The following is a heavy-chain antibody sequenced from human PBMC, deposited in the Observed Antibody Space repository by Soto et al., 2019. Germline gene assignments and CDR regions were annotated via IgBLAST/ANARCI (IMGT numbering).Heavy chain of an antibody. CDR2: ISAYNGNT. D-gene: IGHD3-10*01. CDR1: GYTFTNFG. J-gene: IGHJ4*02. V-gene: IGHV1-18*01. CDR3: ASGGPPMDY. Sequence: QVQLVQSGAEVKKPGASVKVSCKASGYTFTNFGISWVRQAPGQGLEWMGWISAYNGNTNYAQKFQGRVTMTTDTSRSTAYMGVRGLRFDDTAVYYGASGGPPMDYWGQGTLVTVSS.